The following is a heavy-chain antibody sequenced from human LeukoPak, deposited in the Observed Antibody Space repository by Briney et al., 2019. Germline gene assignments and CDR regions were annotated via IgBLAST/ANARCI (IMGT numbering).Heavy chain of an antibody. J-gene: IGHJ4*02. CDR3: ARHYYGSGSYPLDY. Sequence: SETLSLTCTVSGGSISSYYWSWIRQPPGKGLEWIGYIYYSGSTNYNPPLKSRVTISVDTSKNQFSLKLSSVTAADTAVYYCARHYYGSGSYPLDYWGQGTLVTVSS. D-gene: IGHD3-10*01. CDR2: IYYSGST. V-gene: IGHV4-59*08. CDR1: GGSISSYY.